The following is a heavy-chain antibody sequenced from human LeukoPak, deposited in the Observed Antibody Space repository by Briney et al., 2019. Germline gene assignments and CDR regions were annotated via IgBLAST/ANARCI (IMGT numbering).Heavy chain of an antibody. CDR2: INHSGST. CDR3: ARAALLWFGEAPGYMDV. J-gene: IGHJ6*03. Sequence: SETLSLTCAVYGGSFGGYYWSWIRQLPGKGLEWIGEINHSGSTNYNPSLKSRVTISVDTSKNQFSLKLSSVTAADTAVYYCARAALLWFGEAPGYMDVWGKGTTVTVSS. V-gene: IGHV4-34*01. D-gene: IGHD3-10*01. CDR1: GGSFGGYY.